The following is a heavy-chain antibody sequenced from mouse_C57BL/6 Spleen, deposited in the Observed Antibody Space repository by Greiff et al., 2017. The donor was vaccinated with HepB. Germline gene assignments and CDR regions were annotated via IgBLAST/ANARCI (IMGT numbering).Heavy chain of an antibody. J-gene: IGHJ2*01. Sequence: VKVVESGPELVKPGASVKISCKASGYAFSSSWMNWVKQRPGKGLEWTGRIYPGDGDTNYNGKFKGKATLTADKSSSTAYMQLSSLTSEDSAVYFCASDTVTYFDYWGQGTTLTVSS. CDR2: IYPGDGDT. CDR3: ASDTVTYFDY. CDR1: GYAFSSSW. D-gene: IGHD2-2*01. V-gene: IGHV1-82*01.